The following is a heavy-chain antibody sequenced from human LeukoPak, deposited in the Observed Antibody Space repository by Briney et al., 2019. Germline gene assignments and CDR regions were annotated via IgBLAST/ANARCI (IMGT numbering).Heavy chain of an antibody. J-gene: IGHJ4*02. CDR3: AREVSGSSYFDY. D-gene: IGHD1-26*01. V-gene: IGHV3-30*03. CDR2: ISYDGSNK. CDR1: GFTFSSYG. Sequence: GGSLRLSCAASGFTFSSYGMHWVRQAPGKGLEWVAVISYDGSNKYYADSVKGRFTISRDNSKNTLYLQMNSLSAEDTAVYYCAREVSGSSYFDYWGQGTQVTVSS.